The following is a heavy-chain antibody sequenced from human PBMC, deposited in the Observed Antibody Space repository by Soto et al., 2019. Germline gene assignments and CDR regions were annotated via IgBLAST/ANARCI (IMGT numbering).Heavy chain of an antibody. D-gene: IGHD2-15*01. CDR1: GYSFNTYW. J-gene: IGHJ4*02. CDR3: ARLRSCSGGSCFGEY. V-gene: IGHV5-51*01. CDR2: IYPGDSDT. Sequence: RGESLKISCKGSGYSFNTYWIGWVRQMPGKGLEWMGIIYPGDSDTRYSPSFQGQVTISVDKSITTAYLQWASLKASDTAMYYCARLRSCSGGSCFGEYWGQGTLVTVSS.